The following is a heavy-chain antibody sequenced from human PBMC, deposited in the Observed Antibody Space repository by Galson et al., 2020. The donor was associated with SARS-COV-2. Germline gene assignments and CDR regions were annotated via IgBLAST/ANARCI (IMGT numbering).Heavy chain of an antibody. CDR2: IYTTGSI. CDR3: ARIASFGWGRPTWFDP. Sequence: SETLSLTCTVSGASITTGTFYWSWIRQPAGKGLEWIGRIYTTGSISYNPSLRSRVTISLDTSKNQFSLKLSSVTATDTAVYYCARIASFGWGRPTWFDPWGLGTLVTVSS. J-gene: IGHJ5*02. V-gene: IGHV4-61*02. CDR1: GASITTGTFY. D-gene: IGHD3-10*01.